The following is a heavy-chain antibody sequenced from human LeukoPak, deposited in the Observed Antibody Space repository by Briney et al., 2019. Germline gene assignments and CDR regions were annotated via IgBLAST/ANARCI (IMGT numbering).Heavy chain of an antibody. D-gene: IGHD3-22*01. V-gene: IGHV3-33*01. CDR1: GFTFSSYG. CDR3: AGDSSGYYYGIGY. J-gene: IGHJ4*02. Sequence: GGSLRLSCAASGFTFSSYGMHWVRQAPGKGLEWVAVIWYDGSNKYYADSVKGRFTISRDNSRNTLYLQMNSLRAEDTAVYYCAGDSSGYYYGIGYWGQGTLVTVSS. CDR2: IWYDGSNK.